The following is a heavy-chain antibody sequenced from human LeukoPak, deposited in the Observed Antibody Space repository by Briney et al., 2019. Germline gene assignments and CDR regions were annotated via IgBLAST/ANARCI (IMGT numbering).Heavy chain of an antibody. CDR3: ARELSDSYYYDSSGYFFDY. D-gene: IGHD3-22*01. J-gene: IGHJ4*02. V-gene: IGHV4-38-2*02. CDR1: GYSISSGYY. Sequence: SETLSLTCTVSGYSISSGYYWGWIRQPPGKGLEWIGSIYHSGSTYYNPSLKSRVTISVDTSKNQFSLKLSSVTAADTAVYYCARELSDSYYYDSSGYFFDYWGQGTLVTVSS. CDR2: IYHSGST.